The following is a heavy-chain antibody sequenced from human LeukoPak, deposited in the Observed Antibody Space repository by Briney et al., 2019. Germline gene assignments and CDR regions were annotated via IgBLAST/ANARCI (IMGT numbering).Heavy chain of an antibody. V-gene: IGHV1-8*01. CDR3: ASELAQGWKDAFDI. Sequence: ASVKVSCKASGYTFTSYDINWVRQATGQGLEWMGWMNPNSGNTGYAQKFQGRVTMTRNTSISTAYMELSSLRSEDTAVYYCASELAQGWKDAFDIWGQGTMVTVSS. CDR2: MNPNSGNT. CDR1: GYTFTSYD. J-gene: IGHJ3*02. D-gene: IGHD1-1*01.